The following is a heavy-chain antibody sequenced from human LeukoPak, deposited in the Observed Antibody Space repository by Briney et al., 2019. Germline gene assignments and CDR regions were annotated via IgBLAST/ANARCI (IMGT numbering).Heavy chain of an antibody. J-gene: IGHJ4*02. CDR1: GYTFSNYG. CDR3: ARYEYDFWSGPTI. Sequence: ASVKVSCKASGYTFSNYGISWVRQAPGQGLEWMGWISSYNDNTNYAQKLQGRVTMPTDTSTSTAYMELRSLRSDDTAVYYCARYEYDFWSGPTIWGQGTLVTVSS. CDR2: ISSYNDNT. D-gene: IGHD3-3*01. V-gene: IGHV1-18*01.